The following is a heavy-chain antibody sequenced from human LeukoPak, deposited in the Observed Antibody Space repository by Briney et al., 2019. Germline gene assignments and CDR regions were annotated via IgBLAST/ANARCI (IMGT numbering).Heavy chain of an antibody. J-gene: IGHJ4*02. Sequence: PSETLCLTCTVSGGSISSSSYYWGWIRQPPGKGLEWIGSIYYSGSTYYNPSLKSRVTISVDTSKNQFSLKLSSVTAADTAVYYCAKHPNYYDSSGFSPDYWGQGTLVTVSS. V-gene: IGHV4-39*01. CDR3: AKHPNYYDSSGFSPDY. CDR1: GGSISSSSYY. D-gene: IGHD3-22*01. CDR2: IYYSGST.